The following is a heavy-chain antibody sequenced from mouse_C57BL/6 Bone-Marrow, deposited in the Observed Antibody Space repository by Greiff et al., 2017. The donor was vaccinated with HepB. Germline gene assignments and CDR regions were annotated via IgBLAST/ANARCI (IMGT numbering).Heavy chain of an antibody. Sequence: QVQLQQPGAELVMPGASVKLSCKASGYTFTSYWMHWVKQRPGQGLEWIGEIDPSDSYTNYNQKFKGKSTLTVDKSSSTAYMQRSGLTSEDSAVYYCAREGLYGSSSWDVDYWGQGTTLTVSS. V-gene: IGHV1-69*01. CDR2: IDPSDSYT. CDR3: AREGLYGSSSWDVDY. D-gene: IGHD1-1*01. J-gene: IGHJ2*01. CDR1: GYTFTSYW.